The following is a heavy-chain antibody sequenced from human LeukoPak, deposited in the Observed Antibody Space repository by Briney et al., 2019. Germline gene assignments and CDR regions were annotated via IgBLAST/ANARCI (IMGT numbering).Heavy chain of an antibody. CDR1: GVTFTVYY. J-gene: IGHJ4*02. CDR2: INPNTGGT. Sequence: ASVKVSCKASGVTFTVYYIHWVRQAPGQGLEWMGRINPNTGGTNFAQRFQGRVTMTRDTSISTAYMELSSLRSDDTAVYYCAWSTFYYDSSGPTRDYWGQGTLVTVSS. V-gene: IGHV1-2*06. CDR3: AWSTFYYDSSGPTRDY. D-gene: IGHD3-22*01.